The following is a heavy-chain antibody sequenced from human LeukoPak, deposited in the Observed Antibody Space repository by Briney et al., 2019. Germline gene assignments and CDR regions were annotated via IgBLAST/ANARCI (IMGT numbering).Heavy chain of an antibody. J-gene: IGHJ6*03. D-gene: IGHD6-13*01. Sequence: GGSLRLSCAASGFTFSDYYMSWIRQAPGKGLEWFSYISSSGSTIYYADSVKGRFTISRDNAKNSLYLQMNSLRAEDTAVYYCARESGSSYYYMDVWGKGTTVTVSS. CDR2: ISSSGSTI. CDR3: ARESGSSYYYMDV. V-gene: IGHV3-11*01. CDR1: GFTFSDYY.